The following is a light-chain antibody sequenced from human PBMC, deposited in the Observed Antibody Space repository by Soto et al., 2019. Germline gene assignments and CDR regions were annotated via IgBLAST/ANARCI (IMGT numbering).Light chain of an antibody. CDR2: GNS. V-gene: IGLV1-40*01. CDR1: SANIGAGYD. J-gene: IGLJ2*01. Sequence: QSVLTQPPSVSGAPGQRVTISCTGCSANIGAGYDVHWYQQLPGTAPKLLIYGNSNRPSGVPDRFSGSKSGTSASLAITGIQGEDDAYYCGQSEGSSLSGVGFGGGTKLTVL. CDR3: QSEGSSLSGVG.